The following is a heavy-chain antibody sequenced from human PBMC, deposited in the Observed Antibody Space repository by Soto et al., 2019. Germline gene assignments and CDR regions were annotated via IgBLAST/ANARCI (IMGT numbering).Heavy chain of an antibody. D-gene: IGHD5-12*01. CDR3: ARDRLATTRPHENWYFDL. Sequence: QVQLVQSGAEVKKPGASVKVSCKASGYTFTSYYMHWVRQAPGQGLEWMGIINPSGGSTSYAQKFQGRVTMTRDTSTSTVYMELSSLRSEDTAVYYCARDRLATTRPHENWYFDLWGRGTLVTVSS. J-gene: IGHJ2*01. CDR1: GYTFTSYY. CDR2: INPSGGST. V-gene: IGHV1-46*01.